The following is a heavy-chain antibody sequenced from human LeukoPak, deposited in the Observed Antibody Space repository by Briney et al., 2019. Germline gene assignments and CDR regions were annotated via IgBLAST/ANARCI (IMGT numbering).Heavy chain of an antibody. J-gene: IGHJ6*04. D-gene: IGHD3-3*01. CDR3: ARHSGLRSPLGV. Sequence: PSETLSLTCTVSGGSISSSYYWGWIRQPPGKGLEWVGHIYYDGSTYYNPSLKSRVTISVDTSKNQFSLKLSSVTAADTAVYYCARHSGLRSPLGVWGKGTTVTVSS. CDR1: GGSISSSYY. V-gene: IGHV4-39*07. CDR2: IYYDGST.